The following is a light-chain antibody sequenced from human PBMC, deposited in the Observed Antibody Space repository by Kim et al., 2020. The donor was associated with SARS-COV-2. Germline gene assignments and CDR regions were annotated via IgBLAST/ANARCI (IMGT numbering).Light chain of an antibody. V-gene: IGKV1-16*02. CDR2: GAS. Sequence: DIQMTQSPPSLSASVGDRVTITCRASQGFNNYLAWFQQKPGKAPKSLIYGASSLQTGVPSKFSGSGFGTDFNLTISDLQPEDFASYYCQQYNGYPYTFGQGTKLEI. J-gene: IGKJ2*01. CDR1: QGFNNY. CDR3: QQYNGYPYT.